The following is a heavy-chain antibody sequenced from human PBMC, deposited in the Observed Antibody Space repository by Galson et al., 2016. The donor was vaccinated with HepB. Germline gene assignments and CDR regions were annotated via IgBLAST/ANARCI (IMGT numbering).Heavy chain of an antibody. Sequence: SLRLSCAASGFTFSDYYMSWIRQAPGKGLEWVSYISSSSTTMYYADSVEGRFTISRDNATRSLDLQLNSLRVEDTAVYYCARGKSHKSNSYDGMDVWGQGTTVTVSS. D-gene: IGHD3-3*01. CDR3: ARGKSHKSNSYDGMDV. CDR1: GFTFSDYY. CDR2: ISSSSTTM. V-gene: IGHV3-11*01. J-gene: IGHJ6*02.